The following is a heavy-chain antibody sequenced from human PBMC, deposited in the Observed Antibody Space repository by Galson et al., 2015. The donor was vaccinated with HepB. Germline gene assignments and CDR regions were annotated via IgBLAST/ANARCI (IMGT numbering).Heavy chain of an antibody. Sequence: SVKVSCKASGYSLSNYGISWVRQAPGQGLEWMGRISPYNGKTDYAQNFQGRVTMTTDTSTTTAYMELRSLRSDDTAVYYCARFIQQLCDYWGRGTLVTVSS. CDR1: GYSLSNYG. V-gene: IGHV1-18*01. D-gene: IGHD6-13*01. CDR2: ISPYNGKT. CDR3: ARFIQQLCDY. J-gene: IGHJ2*01.